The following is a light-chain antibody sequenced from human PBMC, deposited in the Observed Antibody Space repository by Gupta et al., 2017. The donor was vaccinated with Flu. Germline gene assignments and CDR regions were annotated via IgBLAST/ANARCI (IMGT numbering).Light chain of an antibody. V-gene: IGKV2-40*01. J-gene: IGKJ2*01. Sequence: RSSHSLFDRDYRNNHLYWYVQKPGQSPHLLIYWVSYRASSVSDRFSGSGSATDFTLPIIRVEAEDVVVYYCMQRLNSPSFTFGQGTKLEF. CDR2: WVS. CDR1: HSLFDRDYRNNH. CDR3: MQRLNSPSFT.